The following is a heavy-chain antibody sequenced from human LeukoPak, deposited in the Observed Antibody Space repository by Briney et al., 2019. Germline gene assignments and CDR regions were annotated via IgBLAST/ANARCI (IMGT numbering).Heavy chain of an antibody. Sequence: GGSLRLSCAASGFTFSSYAMSWVRQAPGKGLEWVSAISGSGGSTYYADSVRGRFTISRDNSKNTLYLQMNSLRSEDTAVYYCARAPGSSSWYEIFHWGQGTLVTVSS. CDR1: GFTFSSYA. CDR2: ISGSGGST. D-gene: IGHD6-13*01. V-gene: IGHV3-23*01. J-gene: IGHJ4*02. CDR3: ARAPGSSSWYEIFH.